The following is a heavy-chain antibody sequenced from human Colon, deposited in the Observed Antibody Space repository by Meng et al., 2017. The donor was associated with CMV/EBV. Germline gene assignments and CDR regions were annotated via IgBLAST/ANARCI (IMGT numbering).Heavy chain of an antibody. CDR1: GFSVSRNY. J-gene: IGHJ5*02. D-gene: IGHD2-21*02. Sequence: GGSLRLSCVASGFSVSRNYISWVRQGPGKGLEWVSVIYDTGRTYYADSVKGRFTVSRDDSKNTVFLQMNNLRTEDTAVYYCARNRLECGGDCYFADSWGQGTQVTVSS. CDR2: IYDTGRT. CDR3: ARNRLECGGDCYFADS. V-gene: IGHV3-66*01.